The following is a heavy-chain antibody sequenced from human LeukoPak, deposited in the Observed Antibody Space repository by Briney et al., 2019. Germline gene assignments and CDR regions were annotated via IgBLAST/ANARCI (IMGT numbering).Heavy chain of an antibody. CDR2: ISSSSSYI. V-gene: IGHV3-21*01. D-gene: IGHD3-22*01. Sequence: GGSLRLSCAASGFTFSSYSMNWVRQAPGKGLEWVSSISSSSSYIYYADSVKGRFTISRDNAKNSLYLQMNSLRAEDTAVYYCAREEGFYDSSGYSIDYWGQGTLVTVSS. J-gene: IGHJ4*02. CDR1: GFTFSSYS. CDR3: AREEGFYDSSGYSIDY.